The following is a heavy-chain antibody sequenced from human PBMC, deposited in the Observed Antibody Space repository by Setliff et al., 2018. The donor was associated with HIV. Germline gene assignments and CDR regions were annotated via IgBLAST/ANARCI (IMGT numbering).Heavy chain of an antibody. V-gene: IGHV4-34*01. CDR2: INHSGST. CDR1: GGSFSGYY. D-gene: IGHD3-22*01. Sequence: PSETLSLTCAVYGGSFSGYYWSWIRQPPGKGLEWIGEINHSGSTNYNPSLKSRVTISVYTSKNQFSLKLSSVTAADTAVYYCARGLSFYDPGGFDYWGQGTLVTVSS. CDR3: ARGLSFYDPGGFDY. J-gene: IGHJ4*02.